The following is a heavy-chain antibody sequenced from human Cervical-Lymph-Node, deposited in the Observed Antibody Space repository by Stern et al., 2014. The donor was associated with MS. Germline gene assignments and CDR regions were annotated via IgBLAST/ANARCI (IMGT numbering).Heavy chain of an antibody. CDR2: IITYSGDT. CDR1: GYTFSSYA. V-gene: IGHV1-18*01. D-gene: IGHD3-10*01. CDR3: ARRGDTLEFDY. Sequence: QMQLVQSGAEVRSPGASVRVSCKASGYTFSSYAISWVRQAPGQGLEWMGWIITYSGDTKYGQKYQGRVAMTTDTSTSTAYMELRSLRSDDTAIYYCARRGDTLEFDYWGQGTLVTVSS. J-gene: IGHJ4*02.